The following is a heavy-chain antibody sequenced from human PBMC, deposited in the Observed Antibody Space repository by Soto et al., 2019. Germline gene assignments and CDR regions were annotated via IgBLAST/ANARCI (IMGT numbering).Heavy chain of an antibody. CDR2: MNPNSANT. Sequence: ASVEVSCKASGYTFTSYDINWVRQATGQGLEWMGWMNPNSANTGYAQKFQGRVTMTRNTSISTAYMELSSLRSEDTAVYYCPTRPPGERYFGVFDWWGQGTLVTVSP. V-gene: IGHV1-8*01. D-gene: IGHD3-3*01. CDR1: GYTFTSYD. J-gene: IGHJ4*02. CDR3: PTRPPGERYFGVFDW.